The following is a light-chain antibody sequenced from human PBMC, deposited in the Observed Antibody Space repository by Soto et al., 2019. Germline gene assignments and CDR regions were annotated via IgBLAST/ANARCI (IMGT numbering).Light chain of an antibody. CDR2: GAS. J-gene: IGKJ1*01. CDR3: QQYVGLPPT. CDR1: QSISSNF. V-gene: IGKV3-20*01. Sequence: EIVLTQSPGTLSLSPGQRATLSCRASQSISSNFLAWYQQKPGQAPRLLIYGASSRASGIPDRFSGSGSGTDFTLTISRLEPEDFAVYYCQQYVGLPPTFGQGTKVDIK.